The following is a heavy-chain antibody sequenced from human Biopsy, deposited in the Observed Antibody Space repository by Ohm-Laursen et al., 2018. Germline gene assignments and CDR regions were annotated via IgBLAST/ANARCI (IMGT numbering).Heavy chain of an antibody. CDR2: IAPRGSDA. CDR1: GYMFLRYY. CDR3: ARDRIELEAAPTNADYYYFGMDV. Sequence: ATVKISCKASGYMFLRYYIHWVRQAPGKGLEWMGIIAPRGSDATYAQKFQGRLIMTTDTSTATVYMQLGNLTSEDTAVYFCARDRIELEAAPTNADYYYFGMDVWGQGTTVTVS. D-gene: IGHD2-15*01. V-gene: IGHV1-46*01. J-gene: IGHJ6*02.